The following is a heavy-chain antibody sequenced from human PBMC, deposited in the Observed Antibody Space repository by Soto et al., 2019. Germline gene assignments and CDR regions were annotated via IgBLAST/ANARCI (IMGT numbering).Heavy chain of an antibody. CDR3: ATDLGFYAYWGGYPRRYNWFDP. Sequence: GASVKVSCKVSGYTLTELSMHWVRQAPGKGLEWMGGFDPEDGETIYAQKFQGRVTMTEDTSTDTAYMELSSLRSEDTAVYYCATDLGFYAYWGGYPRRYNWFDPWAREPWSPSPQ. CDR1: GYTLTELS. V-gene: IGHV1-24*01. CDR2: FDPEDGET. D-gene: IGHD3-3*01. J-gene: IGHJ5*02.